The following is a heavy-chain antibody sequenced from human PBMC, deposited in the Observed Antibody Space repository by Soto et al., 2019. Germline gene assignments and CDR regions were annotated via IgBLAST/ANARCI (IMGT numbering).Heavy chain of an antibody. CDR3: ARSIDP. J-gene: IGHJ5*02. V-gene: IGHV4-34*01. Sequence: PSETLSLTCAVHGGSFTGFYWDWVRQPPGKGLEWIGEINHGGTANYNPSLKSRVSISVDMSKSQFSLKLTSVTAEDTAVYYCARSIDPWGQGTLVT. CDR1: GGSFTGFY. CDR2: INHGGTA.